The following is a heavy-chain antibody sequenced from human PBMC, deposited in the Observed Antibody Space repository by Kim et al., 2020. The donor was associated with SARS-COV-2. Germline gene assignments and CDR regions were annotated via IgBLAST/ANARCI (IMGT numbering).Heavy chain of an antibody. Sequence: SETLSLTCAVYGGSFSGYYWSWIRQPPGKGLEWIGEINHSGSTNYNPSLKSRVTISVDTSKNQFSLKLSSVTAADTAVYYCARSRLRGYCSGGSCPQYN. CDR2: INHSGST. J-gene: IGHJ5*01. V-gene: IGHV4-34*01. CDR3: ARSRLRGYCSGGSCPQYN. D-gene: IGHD2-15*01. CDR1: GGSFSGYY.